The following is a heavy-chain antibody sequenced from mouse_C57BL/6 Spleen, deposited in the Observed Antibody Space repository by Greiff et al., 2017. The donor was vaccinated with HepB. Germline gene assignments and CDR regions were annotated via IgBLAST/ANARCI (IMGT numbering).Heavy chain of an antibody. J-gene: IGHJ2*01. CDR2: INPSNGGT. Sequence: QVQLQQPGTELVKPGASVKLSCKASGYTFTSYWMHWVKQRPGQGLEWIGNINPSNGGTNYNEKFKSKATLTVDKSSSTAYMQLSSLTSEDSAVDDYASPLYTTVVFHFDYWGQGTTLTVAS. V-gene: IGHV1-53*01. CDR1: GYTFTSYW. CDR3: ASPLYTTVVFHFDY. D-gene: IGHD1-1*01.